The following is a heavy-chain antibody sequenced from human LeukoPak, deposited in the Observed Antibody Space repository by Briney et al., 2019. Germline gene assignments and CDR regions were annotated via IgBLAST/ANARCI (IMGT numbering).Heavy chain of an antibody. J-gene: IGHJ4*02. CDR1: GGSISSSSYY. D-gene: IGHD3-3*01. Sequence: PSETLSLTCTVSGGSISSSSYYWGWIRQPPGKGLEWIGSIYYSGSTYYNPSLKSRVTISVDTSKNQFSLKLSSVTAADTAVYYCASGRFLEFNWNYWGQGTLVTVSS. CDR3: ASGRFLEFNWNY. V-gene: IGHV4-39*01. CDR2: IYYSGST.